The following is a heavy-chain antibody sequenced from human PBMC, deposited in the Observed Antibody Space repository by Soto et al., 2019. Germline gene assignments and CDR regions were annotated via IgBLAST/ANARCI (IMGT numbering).Heavy chain of an antibody. CDR2: IYPGDSDT. Sequence: GESLKISCKGSGYSFTGYWIGWVRQMPGKGLEWMGIIYPGDSDTRYSPSFQGQVTISADKSISTAYLQWSNLKASDTAMYYCARQGAGDYYDSSGFLSWGQGTLVTVSS. V-gene: IGHV5-51*01. J-gene: IGHJ4*02. CDR1: GYSFTGYW. CDR3: ARQGAGDYYDSSGFLS. D-gene: IGHD3-22*01.